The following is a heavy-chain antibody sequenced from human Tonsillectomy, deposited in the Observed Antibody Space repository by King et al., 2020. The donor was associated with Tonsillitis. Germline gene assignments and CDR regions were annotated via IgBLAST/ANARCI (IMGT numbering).Heavy chain of an antibody. J-gene: IGHJ4*02. CDR2: INSDGSST. D-gene: IGHD1-26*01. CDR1: GFTLSNYW. CDR3: ARESSFGKWAPLDY. Sequence: VQLVESGGGLVQPGGSLRLSCAVSGFTLSNYWMHWVRQAPGKGLVWVSRINSDGSSTRYADPVKGRFPISGDKAKNTLSLQMNSLRAEDTAVYYCARESSFGKWAPLDYWAQGTLVTAPS. V-gene: IGHV3-74*01.